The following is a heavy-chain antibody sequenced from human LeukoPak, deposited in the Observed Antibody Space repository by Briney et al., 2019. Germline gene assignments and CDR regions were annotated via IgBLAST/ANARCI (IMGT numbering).Heavy chain of an antibody. CDR1: GFTVSSNY. V-gene: IGHV3-30*03. Sequence: HPGGSLRLSCAASGFTVSSNYMTWVRQAPGKGPEWVAIISYDGSDKYYADSVKGRFTISRDNSKNTLYLQMSSLRAEDTAVYYCARDGRQWVVWYYFDYWGQGTPVTVSS. CDR3: ARDGRQWVVWYYFDY. CDR2: ISYDGSDK. J-gene: IGHJ4*02. D-gene: IGHD6-19*01.